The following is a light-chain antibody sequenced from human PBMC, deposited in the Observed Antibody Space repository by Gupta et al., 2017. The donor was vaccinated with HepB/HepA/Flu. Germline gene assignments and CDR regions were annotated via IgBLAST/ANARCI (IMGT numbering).Light chain of an antibody. J-gene: IGKJ4*01. Sequence: IQITQSPSSVSASVGDRITITCRASQNINSWLAWYQQKPGKVPRLLIYAATSRQPGVPSRFRDSGSGTDFTLAITSPQPEDFAAYYCQQVNSFRHTFGGGTKVEIK. CDR2: AAT. CDR3: QQVNSFRHT. V-gene: IGKV1-12*01. CDR1: QNINSW.